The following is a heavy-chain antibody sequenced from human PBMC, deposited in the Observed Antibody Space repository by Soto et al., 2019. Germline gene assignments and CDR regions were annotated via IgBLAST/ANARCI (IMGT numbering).Heavy chain of an antibody. V-gene: IGHV4-39*01. CDR2: IYYSGST. CDR3: ARVAKQPGRSLDY. J-gene: IGHJ4*02. Sequence: TSETLSLTCTVSGDSISSSSYYWGWIRQPPGKGLEWIGSIYYSGSTYYNLSLKSRVTISIDTSKNQFSLKLSPLTAADTAVYYCARVAKQPGRSLDYWGQGTLVTVSS. CDR1: GDSISSSSYY. D-gene: IGHD6-13*01.